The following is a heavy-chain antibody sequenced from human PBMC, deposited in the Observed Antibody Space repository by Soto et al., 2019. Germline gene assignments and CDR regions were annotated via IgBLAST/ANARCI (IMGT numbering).Heavy chain of an antibody. Sequence: PSETLSLTCSFSCYSVISSDYYGAWIRQPPGKGLEWIGGMFYSGLTYYNPSLKSRVTLSVNTSKNQFSVRLNSVTAADTAVYYCAPLSVSLSGPYGIHVWGQGTTVTVSS. V-gene: IGHV4-39*01. D-gene: IGHD2-15*01. J-gene: IGHJ6*02. CDR2: MFYSGLT. CDR1: CYSVISSDYY. CDR3: APLSVSLSGPYGIHV.